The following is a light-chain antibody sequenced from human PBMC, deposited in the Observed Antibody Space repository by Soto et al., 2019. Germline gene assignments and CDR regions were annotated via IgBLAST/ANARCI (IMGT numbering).Light chain of an antibody. J-gene: IGKJ3*01. V-gene: IGKV2-30*01. CDR3: MQGTHWPPT. CDR2: KVF. Sequence: VVMTQSPLSLPVTLGQPASISCRSSDSLVYGDGNTYLNWFQQRPGQSPRRLIYKVFNRDSGVPDRLSGSGSGTDFTLKISRVEADDVGVYYCMQGTHWPPTFGPGT. CDR1: DSLVYGDGNTY.